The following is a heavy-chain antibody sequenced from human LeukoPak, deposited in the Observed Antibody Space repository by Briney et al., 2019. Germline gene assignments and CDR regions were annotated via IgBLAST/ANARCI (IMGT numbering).Heavy chain of an antibody. CDR3: AKAPVTSCRGAYCYPFDS. J-gene: IGHJ4*02. D-gene: IGHD2-21*01. CDR1: ELTFNNYA. CDR2: ISGGGGTT. Sequence: PGGSLRLSCAASELTFNNYAMNWVRQAPGKGLQWVSTISGGGGTTYYADSVKGRFTISRDNSKNRLYLQMSRLRAEDAAVYYCAKAPVTSCRGAYCYPFDSWGQGTLVTVSS. V-gene: IGHV3-23*01.